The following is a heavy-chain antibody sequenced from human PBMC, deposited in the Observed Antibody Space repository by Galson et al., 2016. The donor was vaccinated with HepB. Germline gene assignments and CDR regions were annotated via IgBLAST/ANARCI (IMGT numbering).Heavy chain of an antibody. CDR2: ISVYNGNT. D-gene: IGHD3-16*01. CDR3: ARHTRRKMITFGGEWFDP. Sequence: SVKVSCKASGYTFTSYGISWVRQAPGQGLEWMGWISVYNGNTNYAQKLQGRVTMTTDTSTSTAYMELRSLRFDDTAVYYCARHTRRKMITFGGEWFDPWGQGTLVTVSS. J-gene: IGHJ5*02. V-gene: IGHV1-18*04. CDR1: GYTFTSYG.